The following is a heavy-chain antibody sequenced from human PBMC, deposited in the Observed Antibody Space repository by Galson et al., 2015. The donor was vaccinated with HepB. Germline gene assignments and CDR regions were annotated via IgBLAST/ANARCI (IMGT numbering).Heavy chain of an antibody. CDR3: ARAGITIFGVGGVFDP. CDR2: ISAYNGNT. V-gene: IGHV1-18*01. D-gene: IGHD3-3*01. J-gene: IGHJ5*02. Sequence: SVKVSCKASGYTFTGYGISWVRQAPGQGLEWMGWISAYNGNTNYAQKLQGRVTMTTDTSTSTAYMELRSLRSDDTAVYYCARAGITIFGVGGVFDPWGQGTLVTVSS. CDR1: GYTFTGYG.